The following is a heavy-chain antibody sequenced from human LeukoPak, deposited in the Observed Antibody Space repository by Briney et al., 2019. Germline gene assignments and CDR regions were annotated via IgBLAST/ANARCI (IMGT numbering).Heavy chain of an antibody. CDR2: IDPSDSYT. V-gene: IGHV5-10-1*01. CDR3: ARLNYYGSGSYSHDY. J-gene: IGHJ4*02. D-gene: IGHD3-10*01. Sequence: GESLKISCKGSGYIFSTYWISWVRQMPGKGLEWMGRIDPSDSYTKYSPSFQGLVTLSADKSISTAYLQWSSLVASDTAMYHCARLNYYGSGSYSHDYWGQGTLVTVSS. CDR1: GYIFSTYW.